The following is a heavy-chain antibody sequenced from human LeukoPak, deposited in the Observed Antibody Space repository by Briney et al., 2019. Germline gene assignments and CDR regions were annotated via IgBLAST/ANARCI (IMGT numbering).Heavy chain of an antibody. CDR1: GVIFSSYA. V-gene: IGHV1-69*01. CDR3: ARDGDTAMVSFYDI. CDR2: IIPMFGTP. Sequence: SVKVSCKASGVIFSSYAITWVRQAPGQGLEWMGGIIPMFGTPNYAQKFQGRVTITADESTNTAYMELSSLTYEDTAMYYCARDGDTAMVSFYDIWGQGTRVTVSS. J-gene: IGHJ3*02. D-gene: IGHD5-18*01.